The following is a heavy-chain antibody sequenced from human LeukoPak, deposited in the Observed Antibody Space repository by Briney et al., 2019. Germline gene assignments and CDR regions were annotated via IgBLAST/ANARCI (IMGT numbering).Heavy chain of an antibody. CDR3: ATQQSLLEPRFDY. Sequence: GASVKVSCKVSGYTLTELSMHWVRQAPGKGLEWMGGFDPEDGEKIYAKKFQGRVTMTEDTSTDTAYMELSSLRSEDTAVYYCATQQSLLEPRFDYWGQGTLVTVSS. V-gene: IGHV1-24*01. D-gene: IGHD1-1*01. CDR2: FDPEDGEK. CDR1: GYTLTELS. J-gene: IGHJ4*02.